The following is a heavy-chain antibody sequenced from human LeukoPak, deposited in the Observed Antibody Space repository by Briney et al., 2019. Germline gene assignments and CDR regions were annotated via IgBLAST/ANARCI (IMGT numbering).Heavy chain of an antibody. V-gene: IGHV1-69*13. Sequence: ASVKVSCKASGGTFSSYAISWVRQAPGQGLEWMGGIIPIFGTANYAQKFQGRVTITADESTSTAYMELSSLRSEDTAVYYCARGDFWSGYLNYYYYYGMDVWGQGTTVTVSS. J-gene: IGHJ6*02. CDR3: ARGDFWSGYLNYYYYYGMDV. CDR1: GGTFSSYA. CDR2: IIPIFGTA. D-gene: IGHD3-3*01.